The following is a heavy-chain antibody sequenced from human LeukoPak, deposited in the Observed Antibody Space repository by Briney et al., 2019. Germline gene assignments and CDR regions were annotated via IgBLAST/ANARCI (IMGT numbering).Heavy chain of an antibody. CDR3: ARQSRITMVGGYYYYMDV. V-gene: IGHV4-34*01. Sequence: PSETLSLTCAVYGGSFSGYYWSWIRQPPGKGLEWIGEINHSGSTNYNPSLKSRVTISVDTSKNQLSLKLSSVTAADTAVYYCARQSRITMVGGYYYYMDVWGKGTTVTISS. D-gene: IGHD3-10*01. CDR2: INHSGST. CDR1: GGSFSGYY. J-gene: IGHJ6*03.